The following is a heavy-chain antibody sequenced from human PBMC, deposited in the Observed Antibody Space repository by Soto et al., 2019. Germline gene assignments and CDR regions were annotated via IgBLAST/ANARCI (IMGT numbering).Heavy chain of an antibody. D-gene: IGHD2-2*01. CDR2: IYYSGST. V-gene: IGHV4-59*01. CDR1: GGSISSYY. J-gene: IGHJ4*02. CDR3: ARDRSSTGSYYFDY. Sequence: SETLSLTCTVSGGSISSYYWSWIRQPPGKGLEWIAYIYYSGSTNYNPSLKSRVTISVDTSKNQFSLKLSSVTAADTAVYYCARDRSSTGSYYFDYWGQGTLVTVS.